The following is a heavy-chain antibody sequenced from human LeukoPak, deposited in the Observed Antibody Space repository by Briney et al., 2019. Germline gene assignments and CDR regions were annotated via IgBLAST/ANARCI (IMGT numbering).Heavy chain of an antibody. CDR1: GFAFSSYS. V-gene: IGHV3-48*01. CDR2: ISSSSSTI. Sequence: GGSLRLSCAASGFAFSSYSMNWVRQAPGKGLEWVSYISSSSSTIYYADSVKGRFTISRDNAKNSLYLQMNSLRAEDTAVYYCARDNSVGATRDDAFDIWGQGTMVTVSS. CDR3: ARDNSVGATRDDAFDI. D-gene: IGHD1-26*01. J-gene: IGHJ3*02.